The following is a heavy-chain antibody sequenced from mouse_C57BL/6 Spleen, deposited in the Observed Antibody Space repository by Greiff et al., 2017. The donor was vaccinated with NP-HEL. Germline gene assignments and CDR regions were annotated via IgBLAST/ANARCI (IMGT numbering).Heavy chain of an antibody. J-gene: IGHJ2*01. CDR2: ISSGSSTI. CDR1: GFTFSDYG. D-gene: IGHD2-4*01. V-gene: IGHV5-17*01. Sequence: DVMLVESGGGLVKPGGSLKLSCAASGFTFSDYGMHWVRQAPEKGLEWVAYISSGSSTIYYADTVKGRFTISRDNAKNTLFLQMTSLRSEDTAMYYCARLYDYDYMDYWGQGTTLTVSS. CDR3: ARLYDYDYMDY.